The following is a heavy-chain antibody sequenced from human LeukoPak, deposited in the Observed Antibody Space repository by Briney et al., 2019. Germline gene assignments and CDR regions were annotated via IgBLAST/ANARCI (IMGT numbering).Heavy chain of an antibody. CDR2: INHSGST. D-gene: IGHD2-2*02. CDR1: GGSFSGYY. Sequence: SETLSLTCAVYGGSFSGYYWSWIRQPPGKGLEWIGEINHSGSTNYNPSLKSRVTISVDTSKNQFSLKLSSVTAADTAVYYCARGARYCSSTSCYTRLYYFDYWGQGTLVTVSS. V-gene: IGHV4-34*01. J-gene: IGHJ4*02. CDR3: ARGARYCSSTSCYTRLYYFDY.